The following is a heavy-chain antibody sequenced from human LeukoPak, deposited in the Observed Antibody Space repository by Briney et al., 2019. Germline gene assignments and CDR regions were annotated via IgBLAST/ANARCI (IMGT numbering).Heavy chain of an antibody. CDR2: IWYDGSNK. D-gene: IGHD3-10*01. V-gene: IGHV3-33*01. CDR1: GFTFSSYG. CDR3: SRYYGTYFDY. J-gene: IGHJ4*02. Sequence: GGSLRLSCAASGFTFSSYGTHWVRQAPGKGLEWGAVIWYDGSNKYYADSVKGRFTISRDNSKNTLYLHMNTLRAEDTAVYYCSRYYGTYFDYWGQGTLVTVSS.